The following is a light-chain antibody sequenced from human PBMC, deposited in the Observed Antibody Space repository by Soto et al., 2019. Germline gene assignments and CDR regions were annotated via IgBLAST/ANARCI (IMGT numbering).Light chain of an antibody. CDR3: QQFDHWPGT. V-gene: IGKV3D-15*01. Sequence: EIVMTQSPATLSVSPGERATLSCRASQNVGSNLAWYQQKPGQAPRLLIYAASNRATGIATRFSGSESGTEFTLSISSLQSENFALYFCQQFDHWPGTFGGGTKVEIK. CDR1: QNVGSN. J-gene: IGKJ4*02. CDR2: AAS.